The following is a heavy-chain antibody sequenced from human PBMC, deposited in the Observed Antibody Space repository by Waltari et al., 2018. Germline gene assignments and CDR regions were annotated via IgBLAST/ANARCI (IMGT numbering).Heavy chain of an antibody. J-gene: IGHJ3*02. D-gene: IGHD3-10*01. CDR3: AKVRITMVRGVHDAFDI. V-gene: IGHV3-30*18. CDR1: GFTFSSYG. CDR2: ISYDGSNK. Sequence: QVQLVESGGGVVQPGRSLRLSCAASGFTFSSYGMHWVRQAPGKGLEWVAVISYDGSNKYYADSVKGRFTISRDNSKNTLYLQMNSLRAEDTAVYYCAKVRITMVRGVHDAFDIWGQGTMVTVSS.